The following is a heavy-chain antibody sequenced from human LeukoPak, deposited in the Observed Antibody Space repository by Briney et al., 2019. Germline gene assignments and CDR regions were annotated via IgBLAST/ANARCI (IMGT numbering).Heavy chain of an antibody. CDR2: ISYDGSNK. D-gene: IGHD2-2*01. CDR1: GFTFSSYG. Sequence: GGSLRLSCAASGFTFSSYGMHWVRQAPGKGLEWVAVISYDGSNKYYADSVKGRFTISRDNSKNTLYLQMNSLKTEDTAVYYCTTASSDIVVVPAAMSFDYWGQGTLVTVSS. J-gene: IGHJ4*02. CDR3: TTASSDIVVVPAAMSFDY. V-gene: IGHV3-30*03.